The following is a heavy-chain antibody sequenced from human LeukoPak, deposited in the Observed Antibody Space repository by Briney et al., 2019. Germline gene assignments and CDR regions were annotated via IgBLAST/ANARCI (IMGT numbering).Heavy chain of an antibody. D-gene: IGHD3-9*01. CDR3: ARAPGRYYDIDY. V-gene: IGHV3-11*06. Sequence: GGSLRLSCAASGFTFSDYYMSWIRQAPGKGLEWVSYISSSSSYTNYADSVKGRFTISRDNAKNSLYLQMNSLRAEDTAVYYCARAPGRYYDIDYWGQGTLVTVTS. J-gene: IGHJ4*02. CDR1: GFTFSDYY. CDR2: ISSSSSYT.